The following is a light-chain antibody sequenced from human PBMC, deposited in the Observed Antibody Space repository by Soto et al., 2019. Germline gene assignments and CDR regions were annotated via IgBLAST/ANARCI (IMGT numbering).Light chain of an antibody. CDR3: SSYTSSSTYV. Sequence: QSVLTQPPSASASPGQSVTISCTGTSSDVGGYNYVSWYQQRPGKAPKLMIYEVSQRPSGVPDRFSGSKSGNTATLTVSGLQAEDEADYYCSSYTSSSTYVFGTGTKVTVL. V-gene: IGLV2-8*01. CDR2: EVS. J-gene: IGLJ1*01. CDR1: SSDVGGYNY.